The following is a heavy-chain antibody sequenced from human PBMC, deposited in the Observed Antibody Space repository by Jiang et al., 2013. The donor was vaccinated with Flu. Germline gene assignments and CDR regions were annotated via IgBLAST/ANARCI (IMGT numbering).Heavy chain of an antibody. D-gene: IGHD3-10*01. J-gene: IGHJ4*02. CDR2: MNPNSGNT. V-gene: IGHV1-8*01. CDR3: ARATMVRGVIPFDY. Sequence: VQLVESGAEVKKPGASVKVSCKASGYTFTSYDINWVRQATGQGLEWMGWMNPNSGNTGYAQKFQGRVTMTRNTSISTAYMELSSLRSEDTAVYYCARATMVRGVIPFDYWGQGTLVTVSS. CDR1: GYTFTSYD.